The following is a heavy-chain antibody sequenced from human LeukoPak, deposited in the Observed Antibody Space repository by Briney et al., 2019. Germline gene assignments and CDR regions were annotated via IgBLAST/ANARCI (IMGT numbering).Heavy chain of an antibody. J-gene: IGHJ4*02. CDR1: GYSFTGHD. CDR3: ARAGRKYAFDY. CDR2: MNPNSGNT. V-gene: IGHV1-8*01. Sequence: ASVKVSCKASGYSFTGHDINWVRQATGQGLEWMGWMNPNSGNTGYAQKFQGRVTMTTDTSMKTAYIELSSLRSEDTAVYYCARAGRKYAFDYWGQGTLVTVSS.